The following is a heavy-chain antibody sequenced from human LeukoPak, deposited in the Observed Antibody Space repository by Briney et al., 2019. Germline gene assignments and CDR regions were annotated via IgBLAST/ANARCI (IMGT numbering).Heavy chain of an antibody. CDR1: GFTFSFYW. CDR2: IKQNGSEQ. Sequence: GGSLRLSCAASGFTFSFYWMSWVRQAPGKGLEWVANIKQNGSEQNYVDSVKGRFTISRDNAKNSLFLQMNSLRAEDTAVYYCVRGGGWYADYWGQGTLVTVSS. J-gene: IGHJ4*02. CDR3: VRGGGWYADY. D-gene: IGHD6-19*01. V-gene: IGHV3-7*04.